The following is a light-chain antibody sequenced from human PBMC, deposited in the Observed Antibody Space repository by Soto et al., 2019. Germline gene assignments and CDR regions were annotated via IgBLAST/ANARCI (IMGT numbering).Light chain of an antibody. CDR1: QSISSY. CDR3: QQRYSTPPLT. CDR2: AAS. J-gene: IGKJ4*01. Sequence: DIQMTQSPSSLSASVGDRVTITCRASQSISSYLNWYQQKPGKAPKLLIYAASSLQSGVPSRFSGSGSGTDFTLTISSLQPEDFATYYCQQRYSTPPLTVGGGTKVEIK. V-gene: IGKV1-39*01.